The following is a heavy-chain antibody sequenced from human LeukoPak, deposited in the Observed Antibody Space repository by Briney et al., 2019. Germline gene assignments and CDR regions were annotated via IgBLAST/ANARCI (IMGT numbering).Heavy chain of an antibody. Sequence: GESLKISCKGSGYSFSSYWIVWVRQMPGKGLEWMGIIYPGDSDTRYSPSFQGQVTISADKSISTAYLQWSSLKASDTAMYYCARLYSYDYVWGSYRVDAFDIWGQGTMVTVSS. CDR2: IYPGDSDT. CDR3: ARLYSYDYVWGSYRVDAFDI. V-gene: IGHV5-51*01. CDR1: GYSFSSYW. J-gene: IGHJ3*02. D-gene: IGHD3-16*02.